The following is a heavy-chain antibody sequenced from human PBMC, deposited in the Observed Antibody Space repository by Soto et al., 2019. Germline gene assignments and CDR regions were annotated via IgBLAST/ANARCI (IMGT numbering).Heavy chain of an antibody. D-gene: IGHD3-22*01. CDR1: GFTFSSYA. V-gene: IGHV3-23*01. Sequence: GGSLRLSCAASGFTFSSYAMSWVRQAPGKGLEWVSAISGSGGSTYYADSVKGRFTISRDNSKNTLYLQMNSLRAEDTAVYYCAKVVKYYYDSSGYHPSDYWGQGTLVTAPQ. CDR2: ISGSGGST. CDR3: AKVVKYYYDSSGYHPSDY. J-gene: IGHJ4*02.